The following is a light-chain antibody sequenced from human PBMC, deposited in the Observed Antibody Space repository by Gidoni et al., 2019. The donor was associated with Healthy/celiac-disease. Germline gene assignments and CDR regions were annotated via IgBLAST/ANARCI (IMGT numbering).Light chain of an antibody. Sequence: DIQMTQSPSSLSATVGDRVTITCRASQNISSYLHWYQQKPGKAPKLLIYAASSLQSGVPSRFSVSGSGTDFTLTISSLQPEDFATYYCQQSYSTLWTFGQGTKVEIK. CDR3: QQSYSTLWT. J-gene: IGKJ1*01. CDR2: AAS. CDR1: QNISSY. V-gene: IGKV1-39*01.